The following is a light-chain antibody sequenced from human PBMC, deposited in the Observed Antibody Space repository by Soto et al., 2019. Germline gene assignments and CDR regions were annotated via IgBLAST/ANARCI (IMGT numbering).Light chain of an antibody. CDR1: QSVSSK. CDR3: QQYNNWPLT. CDR2: GAS. J-gene: IGKJ4*01. V-gene: IGKV3-15*01. Sequence: EIVMTQSPATLSVSPGERATLSCRASQSVSSKLAWYQQKPGQAPRLLFYGASTRATGIPARFSGSGSGTEFTLTINSLQSEDFAVYYCQQYNNWPLTFGGGTKVEIK.